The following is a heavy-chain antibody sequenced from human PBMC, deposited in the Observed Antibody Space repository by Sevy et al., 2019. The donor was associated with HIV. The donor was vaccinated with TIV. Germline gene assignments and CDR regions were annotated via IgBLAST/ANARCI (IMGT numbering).Heavy chain of an antibody. Sequence: GGSLRLSCAASGFTFSSYWMSWVRQAPGKGLEWVANIKQDGSEKYYVDSVKGRFTISSDNAKNSLYLQMNSLRAEDTAVYYCARPYRTAYYDFWSGYWAEYYFDYWGQGTLVTVSS. D-gene: IGHD3-3*01. CDR1: GFTFSSYW. CDR3: ARPYRTAYYDFWSGYWAEYYFDY. V-gene: IGHV3-7*01. CDR2: IKQDGSEK. J-gene: IGHJ4*02.